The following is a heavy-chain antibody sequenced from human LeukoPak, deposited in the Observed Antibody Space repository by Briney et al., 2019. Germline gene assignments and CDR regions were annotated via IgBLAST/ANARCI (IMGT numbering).Heavy chain of an antibody. J-gene: IGHJ3*02. CDR3: AKGSAAGTVDDAFDI. Sequence: AGGSLRLSCTASGFTFDDYAMHWVRQAPGKGLEWVAVISYDGSNKYYADSVKGRFTISRDNSKNTLYLQMNSLRAEDTAVYYCAKGSAAGTVDDAFDIWGQGTMVTVSS. D-gene: IGHD6-13*01. CDR2: ISYDGSNK. CDR1: GFTFDDYA. V-gene: IGHV3-30*18.